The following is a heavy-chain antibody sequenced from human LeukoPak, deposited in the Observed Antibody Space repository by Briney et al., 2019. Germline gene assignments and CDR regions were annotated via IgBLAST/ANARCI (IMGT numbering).Heavy chain of an antibody. CDR2: ISYDGNGK. CDR3: ARDSYGFDI. V-gene: IGHV3-30-3*01. J-gene: IGHJ3*02. Sequence: GGSLRLSCAASGFTFSSYAMSWVRQAPGKGLEWVAVISYDGNGKYCADSVKGRFTISRDNSKNTLYLQMNSLREEDTALYYCARDSYGFDIWGQGTMVTVSS. CDR1: GFTFSSYA.